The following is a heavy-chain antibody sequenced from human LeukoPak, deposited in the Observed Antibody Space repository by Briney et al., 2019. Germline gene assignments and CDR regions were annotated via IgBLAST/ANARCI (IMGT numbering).Heavy chain of an antibody. J-gene: IGHJ6*02. D-gene: IGHD3-22*01. CDR3: ARGANYYDVSAYYTGKSMDV. CDR2: ITDSANGM. V-gene: IGHV3-48*03. Sequence: LSLTCAVSGGSISSGGYSWSWVRQSPGKGLEWVSHITDSANGMYYTDSVKGRFTISRDNAKNSLYLQMHSLRAEDTAIYYCARGANYYDVSAYYTGKSMDVWGQGTTVTVSS. CDR1: GGSISSGG.